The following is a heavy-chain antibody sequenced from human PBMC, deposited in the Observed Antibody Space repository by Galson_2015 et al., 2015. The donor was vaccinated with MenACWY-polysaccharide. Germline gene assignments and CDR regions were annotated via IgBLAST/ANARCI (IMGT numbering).Heavy chain of an antibody. J-gene: IGHJ1*01. CDR1: GGSISIGDSY. Sequence: TLSLTCTVSGGSISIGDSYWSWIRQSPGQGLEWIGYIYYSGRTNYSPSLKSRATVSLDTSKNQFSLKLSFVTAADTAVYYCASLPLGNCGSVSCYGYFHHWGQGTLVTVSS. CDR2: IYYSGRT. D-gene: IGHD2-2*01. CDR3: ASLPLGNCGSVSCYGYFHH. V-gene: IGHV4-30-4*01.